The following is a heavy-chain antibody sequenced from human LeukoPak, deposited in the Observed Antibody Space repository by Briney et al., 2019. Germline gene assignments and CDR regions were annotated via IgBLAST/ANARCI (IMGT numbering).Heavy chain of an antibody. Sequence: ASVKVSCKASGYTFTDYYMHRVRQAPGQGLEWMGWINPNSGDTNYAQRFQGRVTMTRDTSISTAYMELSRLRSDDTAVYYCARETPIAARPFDYWGQGTLVTVSS. CDR2: INPNSGDT. D-gene: IGHD6-6*01. CDR3: ARETPIAARPFDY. CDR1: GYTFTDYY. V-gene: IGHV1-2*02. J-gene: IGHJ4*02.